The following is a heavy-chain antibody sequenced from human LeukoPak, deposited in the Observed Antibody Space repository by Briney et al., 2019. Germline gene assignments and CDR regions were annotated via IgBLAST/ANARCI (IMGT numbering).Heavy chain of an antibody. D-gene: IGHD3-3*01. CDR3: ARDLVRGYYDFWSGYYFDY. Sequence: GGSLRLSCAASGFTFSSYAMHWVRQAPGKGLEWVAVISYDGSNKYYADSVKGRFTISRGNSKNTLYLQMNSLRAEDTAMYYCARDLVRGYYDFWSGYYFDYWGQGTLVTVSS. J-gene: IGHJ4*02. CDR1: GFTFSSYA. CDR2: ISYDGSNK. V-gene: IGHV3-30*04.